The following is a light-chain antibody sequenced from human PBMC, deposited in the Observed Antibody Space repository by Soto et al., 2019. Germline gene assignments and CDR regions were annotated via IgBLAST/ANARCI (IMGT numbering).Light chain of an antibody. V-gene: IGLV2-14*03. CDR2: DVT. CDR1: SSDVGRYKL. J-gene: IGLJ2*01. Sequence: QSALTQPASVSGSPGQSITISCTGTSSDVGRYKLVSWYQQHPGKAPKLMIYDVTNRPSGVSNRLSGSKSGNTASLTISGLQAEDEADYYCSSYTTSSILIFGGGTKLTVL. CDR3: SSYTTSSILI.